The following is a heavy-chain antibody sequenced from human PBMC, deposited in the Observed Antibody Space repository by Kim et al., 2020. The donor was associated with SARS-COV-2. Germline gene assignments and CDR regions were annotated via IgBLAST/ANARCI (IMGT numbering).Heavy chain of an antibody. Sequence: GSTSYDKKVQGRITMTRDTPTSTVYMELSSLRSEDTAVYYCAASYYYGMDVWGQGTTVTSP. CDR3: AASYYYGMDV. CDR2: GST. J-gene: IGHJ6*02. V-gene: IGHV1-46*01.